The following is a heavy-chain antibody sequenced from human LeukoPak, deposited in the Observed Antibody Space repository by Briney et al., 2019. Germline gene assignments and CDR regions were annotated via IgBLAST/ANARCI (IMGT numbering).Heavy chain of an antibody. CDR3: ARGLVGQQLGAFDI. J-gene: IGHJ3*02. CDR1: GFTFSSYG. Sequence: PGGSLRLSCAASGFTFSSYGMHWVRQAPGKGLEWVAFIRYDGSNKYYADSVKGRFTISRDNAKNSLYLQMNSLRAEDTALYHCARGLVGQQLGAFDIWGQGTMVTVSS. D-gene: IGHD6-13*01. CDR2: IRYDGSNK. V-gene: IGHV3-30*02.